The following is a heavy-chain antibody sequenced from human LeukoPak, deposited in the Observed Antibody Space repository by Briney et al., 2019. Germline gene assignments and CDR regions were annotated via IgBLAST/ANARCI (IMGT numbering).Heavy chain of an antibody. J-gene: IGHJ6*03. V-gene: IGHV1-18*01. D-gene: IGHD6-19*01. CDR2: ISAYNGNT. Sequence: ASVKVSCKASGYTFTSYGISWVRQAPGQGLEWMGWISAYNGNTNYAQKLQGRVTMTTDTSTSTAYMELRSLRSDDTAVYYCARGWTHSSGWNFQATYYYYYYMDVWGKGTTVTVSS. CDR3: ARGWTHSSGWNFQATYYYYYYMDV. CDR1: GYTFTSYG.